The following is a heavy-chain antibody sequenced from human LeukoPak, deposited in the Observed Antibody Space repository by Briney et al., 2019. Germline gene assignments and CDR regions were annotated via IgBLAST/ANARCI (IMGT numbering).Heavy chain of an antibody. Sequence: SETLSLTCTVSGGSLSSYYWSWIRQPPGEGLEWIGHIYYSGSTNYNPSLKRRVTISVDTSKHQFSLKLSSVTAAHTAVYYCARGGSWNDLFDPWGPGPWSPSPQ. CDR1: GGSLSSYY. J-gene: IGHJ5*02. CDR2: IYYSGST. V-gene: IGHV4-59*01. CDR3: ARGGSWNDLFDP. D-gene: IGHD1-1*01.